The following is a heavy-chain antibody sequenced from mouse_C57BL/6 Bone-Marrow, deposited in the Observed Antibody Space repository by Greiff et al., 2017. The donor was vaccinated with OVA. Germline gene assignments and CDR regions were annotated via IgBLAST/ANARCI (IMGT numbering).Heavy chain of an antibody. Sequence: VKLQESGPELVKPGASVKISCKASGYAFSSSWMNWVKQRPGKGLEWIGRIYPGDGDTNYNGKFKGKATLTADKSSSTAYMQLSSLTSEDSAVYFCATWFAYGGQGTLVTVSA. CDR2: IYPGDGDT. V-gene: IGHV1-82*01. CDR3: ATWFAY. CDR1: GYAFSSSW. J-gene: IGHJ3*01.